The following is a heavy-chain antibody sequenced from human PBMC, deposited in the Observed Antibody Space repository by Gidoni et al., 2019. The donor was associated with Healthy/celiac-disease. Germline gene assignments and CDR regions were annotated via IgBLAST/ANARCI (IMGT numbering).Heavy chain of an antibody. CDR1: GFTFSSYA. CDR3: ARGPVTPMVATLFPFDY. V-gene: IGHV3-30*04. Sequence: QVQLVESGGGVVQPGRSLRLSCAASGFTFSSYAMHWVRQAPGKGLEWVEVISYDGSNKYYADSVKGRFTISRDNSKNTLYLQMNSLRAEDTAVYYCARGPVTPMVATLFPFDYWGQGTLVTVSS. J-gene: IGHJ4*02. D-gene: IGHD5-12*01. CDR2: ISYDGSNK.